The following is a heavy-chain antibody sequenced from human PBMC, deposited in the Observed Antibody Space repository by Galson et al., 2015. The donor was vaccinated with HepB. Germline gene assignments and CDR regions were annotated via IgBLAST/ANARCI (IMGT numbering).Heavy chain of an antibody. CDR2: ISWNSGNI. Sequence: SLRLSCAASGFTFDDYAMYWVRQAPGKGLEWVSSISWNSGNIGYADSVKGRFTISRDNAKNSLHLQMNSLRTEDTALYFCAKGAGILTGFIQDAFDIWGQGTMVTVSS. J-gene: IGHJ3*02. D-gene: IGHD3-9*01. CDR1: GFTFDDYA. CDR3: AKGAGILTGFIQDAFDI. V-gene: IGHV3-9*01.